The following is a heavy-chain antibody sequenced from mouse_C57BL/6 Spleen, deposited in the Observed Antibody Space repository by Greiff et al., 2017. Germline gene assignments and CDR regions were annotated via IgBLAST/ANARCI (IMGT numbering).Heavy chain of an antibody. CDR1: GYTFTSYW. CDR2: IHPNSGST. CDR3: ARGLSFYYAMDY. D-gene: IGHD3-1*01. V-gene: IGHV1-64*01. Sequence: QVQLQQPGAELVKPGASVKLSCKASGYTFTSYWMHWVKQRPGQGLEWIGMIHPNSGSTNYNEKFKSKATLTVDKSSSTAYMQLSSLTSEDSAVYYCARGLSFYYAMDYWGQGTSVTVSS. J-gene: IGHJ4*01.